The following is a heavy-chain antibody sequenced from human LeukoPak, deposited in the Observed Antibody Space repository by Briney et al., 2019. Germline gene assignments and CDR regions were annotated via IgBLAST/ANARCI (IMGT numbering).Heavy chain of an antibody. Sequence: SETLSLTCTVSGGSISSYYWSWIRQPPGKGLEWIGYIYYSGSTNYNPSLKSRVTISVDTSKNQFSLKLSSVTAADTAVYYFAXXXXWELLGFDPWGQGTLVTVSS. CDR1: GGSISSYY. CDR2: IYYSGST. J-gene: IGHJ5*02. CDR3: AXXXXWELLGFDP. V-gene: IGHV4-59*08. D-gene: IGHD1-26*01.